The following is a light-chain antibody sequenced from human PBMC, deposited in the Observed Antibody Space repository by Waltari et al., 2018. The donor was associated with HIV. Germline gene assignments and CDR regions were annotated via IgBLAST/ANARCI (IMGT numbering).Light chain of an antibody. J-gene: IGLJ3*02. CDR1: SSKIGSNS. CDR2: SNN. Sequence: QSVLTQPPSASGTPGQRVTISCSGSSSKIGSNSVNWYQRLPGTAPRLLIHSNNQRPSGVPDRFSGSKSGTSASLAISGLQSEDEADYYWAAWDDSLNGPVFGGGTKLTVL. CDR3: AAWDDSLNGPV. V-gene: IGLV1-44*01.